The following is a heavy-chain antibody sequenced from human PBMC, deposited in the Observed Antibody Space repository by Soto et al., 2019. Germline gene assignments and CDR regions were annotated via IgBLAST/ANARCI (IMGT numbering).Heavy chain of an antibody. J-gene: IGHJ4*02. D-gene: IGHD3-3*01. Sequence: GGSLRLSCAASGFTFSTYTMAWVRQVPGKGLEWVSWVSAQSRALKHADSVRGRFTISRDNDKNSLFLQMNSLRAEDTAVYYCARERNGYYYDSWGLGTLVTVSS. CDR1: GFTFSTYT. CDR3: ARERNGYYYDS. V-gene: IGHV3-48*01. CDR2: VSAQSRAL.